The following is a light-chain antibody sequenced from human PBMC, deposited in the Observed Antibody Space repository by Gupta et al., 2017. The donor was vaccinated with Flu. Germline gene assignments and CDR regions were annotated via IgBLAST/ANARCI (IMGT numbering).Light chain of an antibody. J-gene: IGKJ1*01. CDR1: QSVFYSSNNKNY. V-gene: IGKV4-1*01. CDR2: WAS. Sequence: DIVMTQSQDSLSVSLGERATINCKSSQSVFYSSNNKNYLAWYQQKPGQSPKLLFYWASTRESGVPDRFSGSGSGTDFTLTINSLQTEDVAVYYCQQYFSAPPTFGQGTKVEIK. CDR3: QQYFSAPPT.